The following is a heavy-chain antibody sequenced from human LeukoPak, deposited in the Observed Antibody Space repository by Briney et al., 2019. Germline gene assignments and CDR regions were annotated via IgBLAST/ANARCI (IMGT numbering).Heavy chain of an antibody. CDR2: IYSGGST. CDR1: GFTVSSNY. V-gene: IGHV3-53*01. J-gene: IGHJ4*02. D-gene: IGHD7-27*01. CDR3: AREELGPDYYFDY. Sequence: GGSLRLSCAASGFTVSSNYMGWVRQAPGKGLEWVSVIYSGGSTYYADSVKGRFTISRDNSKNTLYLQMNSLRAEDTAVYYCAREELGPDYYFDYWGQGTLFTVSS.